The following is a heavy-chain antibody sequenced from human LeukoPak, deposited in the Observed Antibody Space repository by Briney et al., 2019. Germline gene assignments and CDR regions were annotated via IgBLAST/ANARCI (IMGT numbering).Heavy chain of an antibody. Sequence: PSETLSLTCTVSGGSNSSGGYYWSWIRQPPGKGLEWIGYIYYSGSTYYNPSLKSRLTLSADTSDNQFSLKVTSVTAAYTAVYYCARGEEYVYYFDYWGQGSLVTVSS. J-gene: IGHJ4*02. D-gene: IGHD2/OR15-2a*01. V-gene: IGHV4-31*03. CDR1: GGSNSSGGYY. CDR3: ARGEEYVYYFDY. CDR2: IYYSGST.